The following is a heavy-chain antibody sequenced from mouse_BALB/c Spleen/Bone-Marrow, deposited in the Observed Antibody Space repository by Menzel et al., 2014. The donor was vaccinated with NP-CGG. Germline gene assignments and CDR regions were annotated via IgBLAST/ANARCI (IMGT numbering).Heavy chain of an antibody. CDR1: GYAFTNYL. D-gene: IGHD1-2*01. CDR2: INPGSGGT. Sequence: VQLQESGAELVGPGTSVKVSCKASGYAFTNYLIEWVKQRPGQGLEWIGVINPGSGGTNYNEKFKGKATLTADKSSSTAYMQLSSLTSDDSAVYFCARGGDYGFMDYWGQGTSVTVSS. CDR3: ARGGDYGFMDY. J-gene: IGHJ4*01. V-gene: IGHV1-54*01.